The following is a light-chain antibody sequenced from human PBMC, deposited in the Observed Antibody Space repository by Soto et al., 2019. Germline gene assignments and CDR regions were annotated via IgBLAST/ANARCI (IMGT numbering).Light chain of an antibody. CDR2: DAS. Sequence: EILLTQSPATLSLSPGERATLSCRASQSVYSYLAWYQQRPGQAPRLLIYDASNRATGIPARFSGSGSGTDFTLTIGSLEPEDFAVYYCQQYGSSRTFGQGTKVEIK. CDR3: QQYGSSRT. CDR1: QSVYSY. J-gene: IGKJ1*01. V-gene: IGKV3-11*01.